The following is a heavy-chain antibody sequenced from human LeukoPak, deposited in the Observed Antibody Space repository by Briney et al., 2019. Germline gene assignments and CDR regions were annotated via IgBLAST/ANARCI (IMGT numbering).Heavy chain of an antibody. D-gene: IGHD1-26*01. CDR1: GYTFTSYG. J-gene: IGHJ4*02. Sequence: GASVKVSCKASGYTFTSYGISWVGQAPGQGLEWMGWISAYNGNTDSAQKLQGRVTMTTDTSTSTAYMDLRSLRSDDTAVYYCARDHRGAQDYWGQGTLVTVSS. CDR3: ARDHRGAQDY. CDR2: ISAYNGNT. V-gene: IGHV1-18*01.